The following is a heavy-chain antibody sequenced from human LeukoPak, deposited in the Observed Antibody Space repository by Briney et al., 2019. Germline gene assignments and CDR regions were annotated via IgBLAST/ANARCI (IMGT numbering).Heavy chain of an antibody. CDR1: GFTFSDYY. CDR2: ISSSGSTE. D-gene: IGHD3-10*01. J-gene: IGHJ2*01. V-gene: IGHV3-11*04. CDR3: AKGDALWFGEYNWYFDL. Sequence: GGSLRLSCAASGFTFSDYYMSWIRQAPGKGLEWVSYISSSGSTEYYADSVKGRFTISRDNSKNTLYLQMNSLRAEDTAVYYCAKGDALWFGEYNWYFDLWGRGTLVTVSS.